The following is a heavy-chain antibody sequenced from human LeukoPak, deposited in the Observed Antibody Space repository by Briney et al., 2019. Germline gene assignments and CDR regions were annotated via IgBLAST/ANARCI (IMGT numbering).Heavy chain of an antibody. Sequence: GESLKISCKGSGYSFSNAWIAWVRQMPGKGLEWMGIVYPGDSDTRYSPSFQGQVTFSADKSISTAYLQWSSLKAADTAMYYCARQLGAAAGRVFFDFWGQGTLVSVSS. J-gene: IGHJ4*02. CDR3: ARQLGAAAGRVFFDF. V-gene: IGHV5-51*01. D-gene: IGHD6-13*01. CDR1: GYSFSNAW. CDR2: VYPGDSDT.